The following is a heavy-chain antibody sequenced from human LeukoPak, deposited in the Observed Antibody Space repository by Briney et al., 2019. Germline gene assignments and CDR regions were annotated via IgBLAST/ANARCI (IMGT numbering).Heavy chain of an antibody. CDR3: ARGECSSTSCYLMDV. CDR2: IYYSGST. D-gene: IGHD2-2*01. J-gene: IGHJ6*02. V-gene: IGHV4-30-4*01. Sequence: PSQTLSLTCTVSGGSISSGDYYWSWIRQPPGKGLEWIGYIYYSGSTYYNPSLKSRVTISVDTSKNQFSLKLSSVTAADTAVYYCARGECSSTSCYLMDVWGQGTTVTVSS. CDR1: GGSISSGDYY.